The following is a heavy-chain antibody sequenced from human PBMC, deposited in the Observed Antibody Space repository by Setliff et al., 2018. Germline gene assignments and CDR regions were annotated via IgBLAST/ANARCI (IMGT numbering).Heavy chain of an antibody. CDR1: GASITTSNSY. V-gene: IGHV4-39*01. Sequence: SETLSLTCTVSGASITTSNSYWGWIRQPPGKGLEWIAHIYYSGNTFYNPSLGSRLTISGDTSKNQFSLKLSSVTAADTAVYYCARRIVGAVDGFDIWGQGTMGTV. CDR3: ARRIVGAVDGFDI. D-gene: IGHD1-26*01. CDR2: IYYSGNT. J-gene: IGHJ3*02.